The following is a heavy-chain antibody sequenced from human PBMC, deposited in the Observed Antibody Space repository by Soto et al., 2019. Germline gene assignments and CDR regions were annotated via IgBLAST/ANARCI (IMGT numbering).Heavy chain of an antibody. J-gene: IGHJ3*02. V-gene: IGHV4-31*03. Sequence: SETLSLTCTVSGGSICSGGYDWIWIRQHPGKGLEWIGYIYYSGSTYYNPSLKSRVTISVDTSKNQFSLKPSSVTAADTAVYYCARPTIEITDAFDIWAEGTMVTVSS. CDR3: ARPTIEITDAFDI. CDR2: IYYSGST. D-gene: IGHD1-1*01. CDR1: GGSICSGGYD.